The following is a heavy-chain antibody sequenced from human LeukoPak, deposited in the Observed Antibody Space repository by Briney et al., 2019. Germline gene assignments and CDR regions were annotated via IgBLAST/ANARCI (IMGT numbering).Heavy chain of an antibody. CDR1: GFTFSSYG. Sequence: GGSLRLSCAASGFTFSSYGMHWVRQAPGKGLEWVAFIRYDGSNKYYADSVKGRFTISRDNSKNTLYLQMNSLRAEDTAVYYCARGGLGELLRMYYFDYWGQGTLVTVSS. D-gene: IGHD3-10*01. CDR2: IRYDGSNK. CDR3: ARGGLGELLRMYYFDY. J-gene: IGHJ4*02. V-gene: IGHV3-30*02.